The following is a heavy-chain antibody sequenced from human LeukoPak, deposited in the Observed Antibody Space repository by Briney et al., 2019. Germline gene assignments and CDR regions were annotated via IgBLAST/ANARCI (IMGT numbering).Heavy chain of an antibody. Sequence: PSETLSLTCAVYGGSFSGYYWSWIRQPPGKGLEWIGEINHSGSTNYNPSLKSRVTISVDTSKNQFSLKLSSVTAADTAVYYCARASRVPAAIYYWGQGTLVTVSS. CDR1: GGSFSGYY. D-gene: IGHD2-2*01. CDR3: ARASRVPAAIYY. J-gene: IGHJ4*02. CDR2: INHSGST. V-gene: IGHV4-34*01.